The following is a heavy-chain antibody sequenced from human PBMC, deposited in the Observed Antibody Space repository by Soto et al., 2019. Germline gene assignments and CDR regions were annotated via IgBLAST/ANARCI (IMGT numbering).Heavy chain of an antibody. CDR3: AKFHRGSSRGPYFDY. V-gene: IGHV3-23*04. Sequence: EVQLVESGGGLVQPGGSLRLSCAASGFTFSRYSMNWVRQAPGKGLEWVSAISGSGGSTYYADSVKGRFTISRDNSKNTLYLQMNSLRAEDTAVYYCAKFHRGSSRGPYFDYWGQGTLVTVSS. D-gene: IGHD6-6*01. J-gene: IGHJ4*02. CDR1: GFTFSRYS. CDR2: ISGSGGST.